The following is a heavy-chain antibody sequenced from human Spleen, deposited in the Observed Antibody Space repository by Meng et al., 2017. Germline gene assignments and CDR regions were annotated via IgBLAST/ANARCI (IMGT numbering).Heavy chain of an antibody. V-gene: IGHV4-61*01. CDR2: IYYSGST. Sequence: QVQLQESGPGLVRPSETLSLTCTVSGGSVSSGSYYWSWIRQPPGKGLEWIGYIYYSGSTNYNPSLKSRVTISVDTSKNQFSLKLSSVTAADTAVYYCARDQGGIAAAGTDLGQGTLVTVSS. CDR3: ARDQGGIAAAGTD. D-gene: IGHD6-13*01. J-gene: IGHJ4*02. CDR1: GGSVSSGSYY.